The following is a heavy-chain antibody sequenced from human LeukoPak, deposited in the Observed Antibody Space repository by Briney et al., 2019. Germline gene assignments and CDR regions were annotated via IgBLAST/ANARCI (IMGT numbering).Heavy chain of an antibody. CDR2: IYYSGST. J-gene: IGHJ4*02. Sequence: PSETLSLTCTVSGGSISSGDYYWSWIRQPPGKGLEWIGYIYYSGSTYYNPSLKSRVTISVDTSKNQFSLRLSSVTAADTAVYYCASASPKIRALDYWGQGTLVTVSS. CDR1: GGSISSGDYY. V-gene: IGHV4-30-4*08. CDR3: ASASPKIRALDY.